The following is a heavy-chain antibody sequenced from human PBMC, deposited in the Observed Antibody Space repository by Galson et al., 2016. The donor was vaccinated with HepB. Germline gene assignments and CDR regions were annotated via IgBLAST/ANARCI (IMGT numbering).Heavy chain of an antibody. V-gene: IGHV1-24*01. CDR1: GNSFTDLS. D-gene: IGHD3-22*01. J-gene: IGHJ6*02. CDR2: FAPEHGET. CDR3: ASERYSFDSTESDPNYYCHGLEV. Sequence: SVKVSCKVPGNSFTDLSIHWVRQAPGKGLEWMGGFAPEHGETFYAQKFQGRVTMTEDKSTDTDYMELSILRSEDTALSFCASERYSFDSTESDPNYYCHGLEVCGQGTTVTVSS.